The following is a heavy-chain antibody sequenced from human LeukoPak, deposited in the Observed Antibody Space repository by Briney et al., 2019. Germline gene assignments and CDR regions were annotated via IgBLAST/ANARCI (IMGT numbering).Heavy chain of an antibody. CDR1: GFTLSSDG. J-gene: IGHJ4*02. CDR3: AKDEDIVVVVAAIGLDY. V-gene: IGHV3-30*18. CDR2: ISYDGSNK. D-gene: IGHD2-15*01. Sequence: GRSLRLSCAASGFTLSSDGMHWVRQAPGKGLEWVAVISYDGSNKYYADSVKGRFTISRDNSKNTLYLQMNSLRAEDTAVYYCAKDEDIVVVVAAIGLDYWGQGTLVTVSS.